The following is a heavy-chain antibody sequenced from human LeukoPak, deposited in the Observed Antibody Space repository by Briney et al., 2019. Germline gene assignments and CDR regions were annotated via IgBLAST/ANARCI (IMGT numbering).Heavy chain of an antibody. V-gene: IGHV1-18*01. J-gene: IGHJ4*02. CDR1: GYTFTSYG. D-gene: IGHD6-19*01. CDR2: ISAYNGNT. CDR3: ARGGAVAGKFDY. Sequence: ASVRVSSKASGYTFTSYGISWVRQAPGQGREWMGWISAYNGNTNYAQKLQGRVTMTTDTSTSTAYMELRSLRSDDTAVYYCARGGAVAGKFDYWGQGTLVTVSS.